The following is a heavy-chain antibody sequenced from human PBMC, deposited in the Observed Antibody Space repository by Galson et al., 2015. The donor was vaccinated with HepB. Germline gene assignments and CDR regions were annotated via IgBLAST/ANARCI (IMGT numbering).Heavy chain of an antibody. CDR2: IIPIFGTA. J-gene: IGHJ4*02. CDR1: GGTFSSYA. V-gene: IGHV1-69*13. CDR3: ARSPYCSGGSCYSGDY. D-gene: IGHD2-15*01. Sequence: SVKVSCKASGGTFSSYAISWVRQAPGQGLEWMGGIIPIFGTANYAQKFQGRVTITADESTSTAYMELSSLRSEDTAVYYCARSPYCSGGSCYSGDYWGQGTLVTVSS.